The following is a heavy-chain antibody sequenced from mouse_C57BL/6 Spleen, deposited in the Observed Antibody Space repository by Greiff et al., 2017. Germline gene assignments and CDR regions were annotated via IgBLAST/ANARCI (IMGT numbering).Heavy chain of an antibody. Sequence: VQLQQPGAELVRPGSSVKLSWKASGYTFTSYWMHWVKQRPIQGLEWIGNIDPSDSETHYNQKFKDKATLTVDKSSSTAYMQLSSLTSEDSAVYYCARGRYFDYWGQGTTLTVSA. CDR2: IDPSDSET. CDR1: GYTFTSYW. J-gene: IGHJ2*01. CDR3: ARGRYFDY. V-gene: IGHV1-52*01.